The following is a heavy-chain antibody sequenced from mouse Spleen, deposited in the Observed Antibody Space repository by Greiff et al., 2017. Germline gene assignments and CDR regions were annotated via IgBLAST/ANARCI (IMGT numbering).Heavy chain of an antibody. D-gene: IGHD2-1*01. CDR1: GFSLTSYG. CDR3: ASSYGNSTYWYFDV. Sequence: VQLQQSGPGLVQPSQSLSITCTVSGFSLTSYGVHWVRQSPGKGLEWLGVIWSGGSTDYNAAFISRLSISKDNSKSQVFFKMNSLQADDTAIYYCASSYGNSTYWYFDVWGAGTTVTVSS. V-gene: IGHV2-2*01. J-gene: IGHJ1*01. CDR2: IWSGGST.